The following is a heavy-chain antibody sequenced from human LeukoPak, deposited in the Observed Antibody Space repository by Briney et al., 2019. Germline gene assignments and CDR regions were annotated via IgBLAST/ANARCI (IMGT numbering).Heavy chain of an antibody. D-gene: IGHD6-13*01. V-gene: IGHV1-2*04. Sequence: KVSCKASGYTFTGYYMHWVRQAPGQGLEWMGWINPNSGGTNYAQKLQGWVTMTRDTSISTAYMELSRLRSDDTAVYYCARVGRQQLSDAFDIWGQGTMVTVSS. CDR3: ARVGRQQLSDAFDI. CDR1: GYTFTGYY. CDR2: INPNSGGT. J-gene: IGHJ3*02.